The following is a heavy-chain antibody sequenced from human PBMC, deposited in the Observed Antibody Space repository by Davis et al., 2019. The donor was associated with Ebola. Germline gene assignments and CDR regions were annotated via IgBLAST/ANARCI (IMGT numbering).Heavy chain of an antibody. Sequence: SVTVSCKASGGTFSSYSISWVRQAPGQGLEWMGGIIPIFGTANYAQKFQGRVTITADKSTSTAYMELSSLRSEDTAVDYCARAGGGGYYFDYWGQGTLVTVSS. V-gene: IGHV1-69*06. D-gene: IGHD1-14*01. CDR3: ARAGGGGYYFDY. CDR1: GGTFSSYS. J-gene: IGHJ4*02. CDR2: IIPIFGTA.